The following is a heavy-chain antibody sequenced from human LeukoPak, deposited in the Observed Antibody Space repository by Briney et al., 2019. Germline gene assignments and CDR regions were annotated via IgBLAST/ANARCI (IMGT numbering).Heavy chain of an antibody. V-gene: IGHV4-34*01. D-gene: IGHD1-26*01. CDR2: INHSGST. Sequence: NSSETLSLTCAVYGGSFSGYYWSWIRQPPGKGLEWIGEINHSGSTNYNPSLKSRVTISVDTSKNQFSLKLTSVTAADTAIYYCARSLFRGSGSWKGWFDPWGPGTLVSVSS. CDR3: ARSLFRGSGSWKGWFDP. J-gene: IGHJ5*02. CDR1: GGSFSGYY.